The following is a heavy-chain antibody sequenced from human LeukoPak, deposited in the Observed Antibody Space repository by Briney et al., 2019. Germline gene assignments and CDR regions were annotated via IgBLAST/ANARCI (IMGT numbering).Heavy chain of an antibody. CDR3: ASAIVGATFYYYGMDV. CDR1: GFTFSSYW. D-gene: IGHD1-26*01. CDR2: INSDGSST. Sequence: GGSLRLSCTASGFTFSSYWMHWVRQAPGKGLVWVSRINSDGSSTSYADSVKGRFTISRDNAKNTLYLQMNSLRAEDTAVYYCASAIVGATFYYYGMDVWGQGTTVTVSS. J-gene: IGHJ6*02. V-gene: IGHV3-74*01.